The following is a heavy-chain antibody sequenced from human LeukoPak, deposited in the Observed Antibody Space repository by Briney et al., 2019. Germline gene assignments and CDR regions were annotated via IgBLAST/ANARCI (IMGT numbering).Heavy chain of an antibody. J-gene: IGHJ5*02. CDR1: GYTFTGYY. Sequence: ASVKVSCKASGYTFTGYYMHWVRQAPGQGLEWMGWISANNNNTDSVQKLQGRVTMTTDTSTSTAYMELRSLRSDDTAVYYCARFRMNRRVYDPWGQGTLVTVSS. V-gene: IGHV1-18*04. CDR3: ARFRMNRRVYDP. D-gene: IGHD1-14*01. CDR2: ISANNNNT.